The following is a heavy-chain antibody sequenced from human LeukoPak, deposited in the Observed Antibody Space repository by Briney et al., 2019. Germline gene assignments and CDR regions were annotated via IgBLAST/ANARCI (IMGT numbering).Heavy chain of an antibody. CDR2: TYRDDSNT. CDR3: ARSTPRGYGAFDI. D-gene: IGHD2-15*01. J-gene: IGHJ3*02. CDR1: RYTFNDYW. V-gene: IGHV5-51*01. Sequence: GESLKISCKGLRYTFNDYWIGWVRQMPGKGLEWMGITYRDDSNTKYSPSVQGQVTISADKSISTAYLQWSSLKASDTAMYYCARSTPRGYGAFDIWGRGTRVTVSS.